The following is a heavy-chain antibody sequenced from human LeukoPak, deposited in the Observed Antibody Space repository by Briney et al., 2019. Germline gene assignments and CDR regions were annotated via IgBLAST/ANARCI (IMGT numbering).Heavy chain of an antibody. D-gene: IGHD5-18*01. Sequence: GASVKVSCKASGYTFTGYYMHWVRQAPGQGLEWMGWINPNGGGTNYAQKFQGRVTMTRDTSISTAYMELSRLRSDDTAVYYCAGDRVEIQLWLNYWGQGTLVTVSS. V-gene: IGHV1-2*02. CDR2: INPNGGGT. CDR1: GYTFTGYY. J-gene: IGHJ4*02. CDR3: AGDRVEIQLWLNY.